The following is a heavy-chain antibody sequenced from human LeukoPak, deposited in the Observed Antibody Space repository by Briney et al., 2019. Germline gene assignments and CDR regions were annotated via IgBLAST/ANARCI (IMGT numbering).Heavy chain of an antibody. J-gene: IGHJ4*02. V-gene: IGHV4-59*01. CDR3: AKQGVKGGVFDY. CDR1: GGSISSYY. CDR2: IYYSGST. D-gene: IGHD2-8*02. Sequence: SETLSLPCTVSGGSISSYYWRWIRQPPGKGLEWIGYIYYSGSTNYNPALKSRVTISVDTSKNQFSLKLSSVTAADTAVYYCAKQGVKGGVFDYWGQGTLVTVSS.